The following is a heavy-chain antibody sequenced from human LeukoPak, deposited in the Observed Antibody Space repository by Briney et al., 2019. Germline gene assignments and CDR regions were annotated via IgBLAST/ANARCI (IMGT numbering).Heavy chain of an antibody. V-gene: IGHV1-8*01. CDR1: GYTFINYD. CDR3: TRGRGGTIVRGYMDY. CDR2: MNSNSGNT. Sequence: GAAVKDTFKASGYTFINYDIMWVRQAPAQGLEWMGWMNSNSGNTGYAQKFQGRVTMTRDTSMSTAYMELSSLRFEDTAVYYCTRGRGGTIVRGYMDYWGQGTLVTVSS. D-gene: IGHD3-10*01. J-gene: IGHJ4*02.